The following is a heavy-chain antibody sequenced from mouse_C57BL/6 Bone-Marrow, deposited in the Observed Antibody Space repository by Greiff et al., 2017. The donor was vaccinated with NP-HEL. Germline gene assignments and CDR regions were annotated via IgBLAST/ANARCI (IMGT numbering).Heavy chain of an antibody. V-gene: IGHV1-75*01. Sequence: VQLQQSGPELVKPGASVKISCKASGYTFTDYYINWVKQRPGQGLEWIGWIFPGSGSTYYNEKFKGKATLTVDKSSSTAYMLLSRLTSEDSAVYFCARWGYYGNPCAMDYWGQGTSVTVSA. CDR3: ARWGYYGNPCAMDY. D-gene: IGHD2-1*01. CDR2: IFPGSGST. J-gene: IGHJ4*01. CDR1: GYTFTDYY.